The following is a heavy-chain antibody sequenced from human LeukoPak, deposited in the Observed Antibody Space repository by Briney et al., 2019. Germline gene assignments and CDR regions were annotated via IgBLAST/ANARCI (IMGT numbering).Heavy chain of an antibody. V-gene: IGHV3-43*02. CDR3: ARDQGDFTLTAVQ. J-gene: IGHJ1*01. CDR1: GFTFGDYA. D-gene: IGHD2-21*02. Sequence: GGSLRLSCAASGFTFGDYAMHWVRQPPGKGLEWLSLITGEGDITYHADSVKGRFTISRDNAKNSVFLHMNSLRAEDTALYYCARDQGDFTLTAVQWGQGTLVTVSS. CDR2: ITGEGDIT.